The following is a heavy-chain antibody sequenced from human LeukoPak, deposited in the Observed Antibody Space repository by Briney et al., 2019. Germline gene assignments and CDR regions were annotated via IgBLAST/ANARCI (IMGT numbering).Heavy chain of an antibody. CDR1: GGTFSSYA. D-gene: IGHD2-2*01. V-gene: IGHV1-69*05. CDR2: IIPIFGTA. J-gene: IGHJ1*01. Sequence: ASVKVSCKASGGTFSSYAISWVRQAPGQGLEWMGGIIPIFGTANYAQKFQGRVTITTDESTSTAYMELSSLRSEDTAVYYCAKRYCSSTSCPTYFQHWGQGTLVTVSS. CDR3: AKRYCSSTSCPTYFQH.